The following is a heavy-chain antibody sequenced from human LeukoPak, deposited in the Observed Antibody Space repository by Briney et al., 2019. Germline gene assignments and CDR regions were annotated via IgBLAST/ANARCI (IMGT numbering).Heavy chain of an antibody. D-gene: IGHD3-9*01. J-gene: IGHJ4*02. Sequence: GGSLRLSCAASGFTFSSYAMSWVRQAPGKGLEWVSAISGSGGSTYYADSVKGRFTISRDNSKNTLYLQMNSLRAEDTAVYYCAKDNGGFYISAYDYWGQGTLVTVSS. V-gene: IGHV3-23*01. CDR1: GFTFSSYA. CDR3: AKDNGGFYISAYDY. CDR2: ISGSGGST.